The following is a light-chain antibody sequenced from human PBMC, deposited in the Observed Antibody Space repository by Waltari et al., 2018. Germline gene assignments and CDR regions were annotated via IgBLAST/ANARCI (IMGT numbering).Light chain of an antibody. Sequence: QSALTQPASVSGSPGQSITISCTGTSSDVGSYNLVSWYQQHPGKAPKLRIYEGSKRPSGVSNPFSGSKSGNTASLTSAGLQAEDEADYYCCSYAGSSTLVFGGGTKLTVL. CDR3: CSYAGSSTLV. CDR1: SSDVGSYNL. J-gene: IGLJ2*01. CDR2: EGS. V-gene: IGLV2-23*01.